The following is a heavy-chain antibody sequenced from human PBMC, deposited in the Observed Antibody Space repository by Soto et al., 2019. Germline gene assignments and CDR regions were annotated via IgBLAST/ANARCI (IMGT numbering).Heavy chain of an antibody. J-gene: IGHJ4*02. CDR3: ASRYCSSTNWFNGDFDC. Sequence: EVQLVESGGGLVQPGGSLRLSCAASGFTFSSYWMSWFRQAPGKGLEWVANIKQDGSENYYVDSVKGRFTISRDNAKNSLYVQMNGLSAEDTAVYYCASRYCSSTNWFNGDFDCWGQGTLVHVFS. CDR1: GFTFSSYW. CDR2: IKQDGSEN. V-gene: IGHV3-7*03. D-gene: IGHD2-2*01.